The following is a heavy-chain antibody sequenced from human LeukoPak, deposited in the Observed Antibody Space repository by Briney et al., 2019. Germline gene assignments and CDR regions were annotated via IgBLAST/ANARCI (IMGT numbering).Heavy chain of an antibody. J-gene: IGHJ4*02. Sequence: SETLSLTCTVSGGSISSYYWSWIRQPAGKGLEWIGRIYTSGSTNYNPSLKSRVSMSVDTSKNQFSLKLSSVTAADTAVCYCARDWGYDILTGYPSPPFDYWGQGTLVTVSS. V-gene: IGHV4-4*07. CDR1: GGSISSYY. D-gene: IGHD3-9*01. CDR2: IYTSGST. CDR3: ARDWGYDILTGYPSPPFDY.